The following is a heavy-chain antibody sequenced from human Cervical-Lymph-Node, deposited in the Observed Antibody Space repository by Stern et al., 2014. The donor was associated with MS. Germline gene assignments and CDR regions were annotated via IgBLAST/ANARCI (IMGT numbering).Heavy chain of an antibody. CDR2: INSSGPT. CDR3: AREAYFHDIATPVTGWFAP. V-gene: IGHV4-39*02. Sequence: QLQLQESGPGLVKPSETLSLICTVSRGFISSSSYYWDWIRPPPGRGLEWIGSINSSGPTYYTPSHKGRVTIPVDTSKSQFSLKLSSVTAADTAVYYCAREAYFHDIATPVTGWFAPWGQGTLVTVSS. D-gene: IGHD6-13*01. CDR1: RGFISSSSYY. J-gene: IGHJ5*02.